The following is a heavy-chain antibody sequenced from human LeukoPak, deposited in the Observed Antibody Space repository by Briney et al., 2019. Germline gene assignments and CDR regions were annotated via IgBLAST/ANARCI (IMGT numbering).Heavy chain of an antibody. CDR2: TYPSGST. V-gene: IGHV4-4*02. D-gene: IGHD3-10*01. CDR3: ARDPPGSGVNLDS. Sequence: SGTLSLTCTVSGASIGSSHWWTWVRQPPGRGLEWIGETYPSGSTAYNPSLKSRVTLSLDKSNNQFSLDLTSVTAADTAVYFCARDPPGSGVNLDSWGQGILVTVS. CDR1: GASIGSSHW. J-gene: IGHJ4*02.